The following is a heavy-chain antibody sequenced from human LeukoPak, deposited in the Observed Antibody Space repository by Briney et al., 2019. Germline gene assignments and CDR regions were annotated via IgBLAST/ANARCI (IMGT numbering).Heavy chain of an antibody. CDR3: AKMNYGGDSVDWYFDL. Sequence: GGSLRLSCAASGFTFSSYGMHWVRQAPGTGLEWVAVISYVVSNKYFADSVKGRFTISRDNSKNTLYLQMNSLRAEDTAVYYCAKMNYGGDSVDWYFDLWGRGTLVTVSS. D-gene: IGHD4-23*01. J-gene: IGHJ2*01. CDR2: ISYVVSNK. V-gene: IGHV3-30*18. CDR1: GFTFSSYG.